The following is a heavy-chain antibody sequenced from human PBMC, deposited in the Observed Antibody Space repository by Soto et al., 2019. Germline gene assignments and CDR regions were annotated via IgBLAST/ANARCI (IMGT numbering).Heavy chain of an antibody. CDR1: GAPISFFY. CDR3: ARRRDGYTGVWFDP. J-gene: IGHJ5*02. D-gene: IGHD5-12*01. CDR2: ISYSGDT. V-gene: IGHV4-59*01. Sequence: SETLSLTCTVCGAPISFFYWSWIRQPPGKGLEWIGHISYSGDTNYNPSLKSRVTISINRTENQFSLKLNSVTAADTAVYYCARRRDGYTGVWFDPWGQGTLVTVSS.